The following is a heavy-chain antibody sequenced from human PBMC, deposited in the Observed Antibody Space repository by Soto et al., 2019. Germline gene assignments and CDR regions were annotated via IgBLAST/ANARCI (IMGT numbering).Heavy chain of an antibody. CDR3: ARVLEWFIPATQNWFDP. J-gene: IGHJ5*02. Sequence: GASVKVSCKASGYTFTSYDINWVRQATGQGLEWMGWTNPNSGNTGYAQKFQGRVTMTRNTSISTAYMELSSLRSEDTAVYYCARVLEWFIPATQNWFDPWGQGTLVTVSS. V-gene: IGHV1-8*01. CDR2: TNPNSGNT. D-gene: IGHD3-3*01. CDR1: GYTFTSYD.